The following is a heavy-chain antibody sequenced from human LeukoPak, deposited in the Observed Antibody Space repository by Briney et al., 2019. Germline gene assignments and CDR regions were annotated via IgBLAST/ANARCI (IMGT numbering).Heavy chain of an antibody. J-gene: IGHJ4*02. V-gene: IGHV3-23*01. CDR3: AKDPS. CDR1: GFTFTNYA. Sequence: GGSLRLSCAASGFTFTNYAMSWVRQAPGKGLEWVSGISAGGGSTYYADSVKGRFTISRDNSKNTLFLQMNSLRAEDTTIYYCAKDPSWGQGILVTVSS. CDR2: ISAGGGST.